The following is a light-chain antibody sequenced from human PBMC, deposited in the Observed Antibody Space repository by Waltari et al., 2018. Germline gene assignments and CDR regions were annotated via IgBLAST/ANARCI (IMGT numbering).Light chain of an antibody. J-gene: IGLJ2*01. V-gene: IGLV2-14*01. CDR1: SSDVGGYNY. CDR2: DVS. Sequence: QSALTQPASVSGSPGQSINISCTGTSSDVGGYNYVSWYQQHPGKVPKLMIFDVSNRPSGVSNRFSGSKSGNTASLTISGLQAEDEADYYCASYTSHSHVVFGGGTKLTVL. CDR3: ASYTSHSHVV.